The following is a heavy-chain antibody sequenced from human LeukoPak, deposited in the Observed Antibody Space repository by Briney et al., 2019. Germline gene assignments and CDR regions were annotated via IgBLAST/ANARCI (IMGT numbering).Heavy chain of an antibody. CDR2: VYYTGST. D-gene: IGHD7-27*01. Sequence: SETLSLTCTVSGDFITAYYWSWIRQPPGKGLEWIGYVYYTGSTEYNPSLRSRVTISLDLSKHQFSLKLTSVTAADTAVYHCASNTGTVFDYWGQGALVTVSS. CDR1: GDFITAYY. CDR3: ASNTGTVFDY. J-gene: IGHJ4*02. V-gene: IGHV4-59*01.